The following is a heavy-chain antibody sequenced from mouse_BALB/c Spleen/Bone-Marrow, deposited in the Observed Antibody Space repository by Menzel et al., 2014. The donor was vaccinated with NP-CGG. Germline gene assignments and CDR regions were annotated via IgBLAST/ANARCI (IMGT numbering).Heavy chain of an antibody. J-gene: IGHJ3*01. CDR1: GFSLTNYG. CDR3: AKGLYGSSPFAY. V-gene: IGHV2-5-1*01. CDR2: IWRGGTT. Sequence: QVQLQQSGPSLVQPSQSLSITCTVSGFSLTNYGIYWVRQSPGKSQEWLGVIWRGGTTNYNAAFMSRLSITKDNSKSQVFFKMNSLQADDTDIYYSAKGLYGSSPFAYWGQGTLVTVSA. D-gene: IGHD1-1*01.